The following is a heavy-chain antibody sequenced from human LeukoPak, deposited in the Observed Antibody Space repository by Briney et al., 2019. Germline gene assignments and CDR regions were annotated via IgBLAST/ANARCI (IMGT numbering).Heavy chain of an antibody. CDR1: GFTFSSYA. CDR3: AGRGGYCSSTSCYPDY. V-gene: IGHV3-23*01. CDR2: ISGSGGST. D-gene: IGHD2-2*01. Sequence: GGSLRLSCAASGFTFSSYAMSWVRQAPGKGLEWVSAISGSGGSTYYADSVKGRFTISRDNSKNTLYLQMNSLRAEDTAVYYCAGRGGYCSSTSCYPDYWGQGTLVTVSS. J-gene: IGHJ4*02.